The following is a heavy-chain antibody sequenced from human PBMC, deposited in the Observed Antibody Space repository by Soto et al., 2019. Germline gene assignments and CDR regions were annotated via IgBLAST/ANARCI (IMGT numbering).Heavy chain of an antibody. CDR3: ARSPGKDTAMANYYFYGMDV. J-gene: IGHJ6*02. CDR2: IYTSGST. CDR1: GASISSYY. Sequence: PSETLSPTCPVSGASISSYYWSWIRQPAGKGLEWIGRIYTSGSTNYNPSLKSRVTMSVDTSKNQSSLKLSSVTAADTGVYYCARSPGKDTAMANYYFYGMDVWGQGTTFT. V-gene: IGHV4-4*07. D-gene: IGHD5-18*01.